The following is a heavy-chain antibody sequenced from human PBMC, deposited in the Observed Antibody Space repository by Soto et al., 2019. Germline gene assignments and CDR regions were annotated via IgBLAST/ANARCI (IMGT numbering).Heavy chain of an antibody. Sequence: LYLTCTGAGGSISRYYWSWIRQPAVKGLEWIGRIYTSGSTNYNPSLKSRVTMSVDTSKNQFSLKLSSVTAADTALYYCARDIGYYYDSSGYSDCWGQGTMVTVSS. V-gene: IGHV4-4*07. CDR1: GGSISRYY. J-gene: IGHJ4*02. CDR3: ARDIGYYYDSSGYSDC. CDR2: IYTSGST. D-gene: IGHD3-22*01.